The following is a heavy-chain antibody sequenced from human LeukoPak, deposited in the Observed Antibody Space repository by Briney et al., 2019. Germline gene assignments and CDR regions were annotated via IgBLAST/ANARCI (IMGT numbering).Heavy chain of an antibody. Sequence: GGSLILSSETSGFTFSSYGMTRIRQAPGKGLEWVANIKQDGSEKYYVDSVKGRFTISRDNAKNSLYLQMNSLRAEDTAVYYCARDPRPHCTNDLCAPCFDYWGQGTLVTVSS. D-gene: IGHD2-8*01. CDR2: IKQDGSEK. CDR1: GFTFSSYG. J-gene: IGHJ4*02. V-gene: IGHV3-7*01. CDR3: ARDPRPHCTNDLCAPCFDY.